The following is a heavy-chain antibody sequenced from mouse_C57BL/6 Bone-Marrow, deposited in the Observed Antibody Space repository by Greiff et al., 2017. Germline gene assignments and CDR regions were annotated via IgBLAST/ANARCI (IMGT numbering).Heavy chain of an antibody. CDR2: LDPEDGDT. CDR3: ARRGRLGPYAMDY. Sequence: VQLQQSGAELVKPGASVKLSCTASGFNIKDYYMHWVKQRTEQGLEWIGRLDPEDGDTKYAPQFQGQATITADTSSNTAYLQLSSLTSENTAVYYCARRGRLGPYAMDYWGQGTSVTVSS. CDR1: GFNIKDYY. V-gene: IGHV14-2*01. D-gene: IGHD4-1*01. J-gene: IGHJ4*01.